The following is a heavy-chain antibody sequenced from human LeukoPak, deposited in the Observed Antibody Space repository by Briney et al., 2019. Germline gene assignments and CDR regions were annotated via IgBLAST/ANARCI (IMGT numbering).Heavy chain of an antibody. CDR3: ARSYYDSSGYPNFDY. D-gene: IGHD3-22*01. CDR2: ISSSSSYI. CDR1: GFTFSNYA. V-gene: IGHV3-21*01. J-gene: IGHJ4*02. Sequence: GGSLRLSCVVSGFTFSNYAVNWVRQAPGRGLEWVSCISSSSSYIYYADSVKGRFTISSDNAQNSLYLQMNSLRAEDTAVYYCARSYYDSSGYPNFDYWGQGTLVTVSS.